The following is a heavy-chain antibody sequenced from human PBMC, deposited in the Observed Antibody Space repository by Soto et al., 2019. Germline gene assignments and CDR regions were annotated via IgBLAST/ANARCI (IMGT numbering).Heavy chain of an antibody. J-gene: IGHJ5*02. CDR3: ARDPSISGSYSIWFDP. Sequence: QVQLVQSGAEVKKPGSSVKVSCKASGGTFSSYTISWVRQAPGQGLEWMGRIIPILGIANYAQKFQGRVTITADKSTSTAYMELSSLRSEDTAVYYCARDPSISGSYSIWFDPWGQGTLVTVSS. CDR2: IIPILGIA. CDR1: GGTFSSYT. D-gene: IGHD3-10*01. V-gene: IGHV1-69*08.